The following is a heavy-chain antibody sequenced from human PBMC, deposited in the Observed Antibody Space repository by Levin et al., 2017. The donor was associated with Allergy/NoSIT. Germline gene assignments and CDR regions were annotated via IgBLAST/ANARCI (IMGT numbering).Heavy chain of an antibody. Sequence: GESLKISCKGSGYSFTNYWIAWVRQTPGKGLEWMGVIYPGDSDIRYSPPFQGQVTISADKSINTAYLQWSSLKASDTAMYYCARRGYSGNHLGYWGQGTLVTVSS. D-gene: IGHD4-23*01. CDR1: GYSFTNYW. V-gene: IGHV5-51*01. CDR2: IYPGDSDI. J-gene: IGHJ4*02. CDR3: ARRGYSGNHLGY.